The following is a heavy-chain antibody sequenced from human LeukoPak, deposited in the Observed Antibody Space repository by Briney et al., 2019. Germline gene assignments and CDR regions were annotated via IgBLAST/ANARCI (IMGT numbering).Heavy chain of an antibody. D-gene: IGHD6-13*01. Sequence: GGSLRLSCAASGFTFSSYSMNWVRQAPGKGLEWVSYISSSSSTVYYADSVKGRFTISRDNAKNSLYLQMNSLRAEDTAVYYCARAYSSWDAFDIWGQGTMVTVSS. V-gene: IGHV3-48*01. J-gene: IGHJ3*02. CDR3: ARAYSSWDAFDI. CDR1: GFTFSSYS. CDR2: ISSSSSTV.